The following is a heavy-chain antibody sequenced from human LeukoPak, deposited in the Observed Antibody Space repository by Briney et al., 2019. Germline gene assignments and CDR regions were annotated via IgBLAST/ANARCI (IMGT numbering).Heavy chain of an antibody. D-gene: IGHD1-14*01. Sequence: PVKVACKVSGGSFGVNAIHWVRQPPGQGLEWMGDIIPIFPKSTYAQKFQGRVTFTADESTSTAYMEMSSLTSEDTAVYYCAGDGVRNMGLRLDYWGQGTLVIASS. CDR3: AGDGVRNMGLRLDY. V-gene: IGHV1-69*13. CDR1: GGSFGVNA. J-gene: IGHJ4*02. CDR2: IIPIFPKS.